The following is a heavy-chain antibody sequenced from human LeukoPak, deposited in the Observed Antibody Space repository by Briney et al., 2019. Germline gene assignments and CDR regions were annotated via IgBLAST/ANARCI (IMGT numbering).Heavy chain of an antibody. CDR1: GGSISSSSYY. V-gene: IGHV4-39*02. D-gene: IGHD6-19*01. J-gene: IGHJ5*02. Sequence: SETLSLTCTVSGGSISSSSYYWGWIRQPPGKGLEWIGSIYYSGRTYYNPSLKSRVTISVDTSKNQFSLKLSSVTAADTAVYYCARDHSGWYYWFDPWGQGTLVTVSS. CDR2: IYYSGRT. CDR3: ARDHSGWYYWFDP.